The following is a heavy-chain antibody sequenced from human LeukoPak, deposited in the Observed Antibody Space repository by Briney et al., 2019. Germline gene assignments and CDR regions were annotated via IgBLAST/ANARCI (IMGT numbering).Heavy chain of an antibody. J-gene: IGHJ4*02. Sequence: GGSLRLSCAASGFTFSDYDMHWVRQATGKCLEWLSAIGTAGDTYYTGSVKGRFTISRENAKNSLYLQMNSLRAGDTAVYYCAKVAKERVGGVYYFDYWGQGTLVTVSP. D-gene: IGHD1-1*01. V-gene: IGHV3-13*01. CDR3: AKVAKERVGGVYYFDY. CDR1: GFTFSDYD. CDR2: IGTAGDT.